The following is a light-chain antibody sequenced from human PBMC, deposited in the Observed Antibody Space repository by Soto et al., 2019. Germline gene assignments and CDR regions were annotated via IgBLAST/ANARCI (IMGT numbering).Light chain of an antibody. J-gene: IGLJ1*01. CDR1: SSDIGSYKH. CDR2: EVS. V-gene: IGLV2-14*03. Sequence: SVLTQPVSVSGSPGQSVTISCTGTSSDIGSYKHVSWYQQYPGKAPKLMIYEVSDRPSGVSNRFSGSKSGNTASLTISGLQAEYEADYYCSSYASSRSYVFGTGTKVTVL. CDR3: SSYASSRSYV.